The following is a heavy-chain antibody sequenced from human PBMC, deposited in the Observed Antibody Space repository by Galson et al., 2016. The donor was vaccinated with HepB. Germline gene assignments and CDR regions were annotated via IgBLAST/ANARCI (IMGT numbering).Heavy chain of an antibody. CDR3: AKGAFGAYGMDV. J-gene: IGHJ6*02. CDR2: INSAGGST. V-gene: IGHV3-23*01. Sequence: SLRLSCAGSGFTFSSSVMSWVRQAPGKGLEWVASINSAGGSTYYADSVKGRFTISRDNSKNTLYLQVNSLRAEDTSVYYCAKGAFGAYGMDVWGQGTTVTVSS. CDR1: GFTFSSSV. D-gene: IGHD3-16*01.